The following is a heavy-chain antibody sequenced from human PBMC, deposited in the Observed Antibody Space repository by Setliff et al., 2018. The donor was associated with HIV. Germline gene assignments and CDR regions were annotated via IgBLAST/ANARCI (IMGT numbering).Heavy chain of an antibody. Sequence: ASVKVSCTASGYIFSTHYIHWVRQAPGQGLEWMGIINCASGRTVYTEKIKGRLAMARDMSRTTVYMELTSLRTEGTAVYYCARGGYSGEFLDAFDIWGQGTLVTVSS. J-gene: IGHJ3*02. V-gene: IGHV1-46*01. D-gene: IGHD5-12*01. CDR1: GYIFSTHY. CDR2: INCASGRT. CDR3: ARGGYSGEFLDAFDI.